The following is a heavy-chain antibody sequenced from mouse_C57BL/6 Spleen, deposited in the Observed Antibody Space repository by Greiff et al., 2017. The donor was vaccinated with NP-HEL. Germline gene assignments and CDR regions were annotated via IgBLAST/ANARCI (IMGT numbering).Heavy chain of an antibody. D-gene: IGHD2-4*01. CDR2: INPNNGGT. Sequence: EVQLQQSGPELVKPGASVKISCKASGYTFTDYYMNWVKQSHGKSLEWIGDINPNNGGTSYNQKFKGKATLTVDKSSSTAYMELRSLTSEDSAVYYCAREGDLINYAMDYWGQGTSVTVSS. V-gene: IGHV1-26*01. CDR3: AREGDLINYAMDY. CDR1: GYTFTDYY. J-gene: IGHJ4*01.